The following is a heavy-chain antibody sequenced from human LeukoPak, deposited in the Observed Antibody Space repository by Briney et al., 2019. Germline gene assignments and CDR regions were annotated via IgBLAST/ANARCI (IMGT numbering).Heavy chain of an antibody. CDR1: GFSLRNYG. V-gene: IGHV3-30*02. CDR2: VRHDGSQT. Sequence: GGSLTLSCAASGFSLRNYGTHWVRQAPGRGLEWVGFVRHDGSQTYYGDSVQGRFTISRDISKNTLHLQMNSLRPEDTAVYYCAKRRGSSYSIDSWGQGTLVTVSS. CDR3: AKRRGSSYSIDS. J-gene: IGHJ4*02. D-gene: IGHD3-10*01.